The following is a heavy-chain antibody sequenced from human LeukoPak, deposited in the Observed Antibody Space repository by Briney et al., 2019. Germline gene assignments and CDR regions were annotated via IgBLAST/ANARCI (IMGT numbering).Heavy chain of an antibody. J-gene: IGHJ4*02. CDR3: ARVRPRGSSGYPDY. V-gene: IGHV4-38-2*01. CDR2: MYQSETT. CDR1: GDSISSGYY. D-gene: IGHD3-22*01. Sequence: PSETLSLTCGVSGDSISSGYYWGWIRQPPGKGLEWIGYMYQSETTYYNPSLKSRVTISADTSKSQFSLKLSSVTAADTAVFYCARVRPRGSSGYPDYWGQGTLVTVSS.